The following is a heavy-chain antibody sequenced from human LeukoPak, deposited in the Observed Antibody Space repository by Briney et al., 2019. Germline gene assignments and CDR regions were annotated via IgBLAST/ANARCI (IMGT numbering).Heavy chain of an antibody. D-gene: IGHD6-13*01. J-gene: IGHJ3*02. CDR2: IYYSGST. Sequence: KPSETLSLTCTVSGGSISSYYWSWIRQPPGKGLGWIGYIYYSGSTNYNPSLKSRVTISVDTSKNQFSLKLSSVTAADTAVYYCARNPRGGGSSPDAFDIWGQGTMVTVSS. CDR1: GGSISSYY. CDR3: ARNPRGGGSSPDAFDI. V-gene: IGHV4-59*08.